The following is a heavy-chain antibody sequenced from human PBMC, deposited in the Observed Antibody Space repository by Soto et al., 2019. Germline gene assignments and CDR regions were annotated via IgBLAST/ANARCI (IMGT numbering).Heavy chain of an antibody. V-gene: IGHV1-69*13. D-gene: IGHD2-2*01. CDR2: IIPIFGTA. CDR3: ARAEGYCSSTSCYGFWFDP. CDR1: GGTFSSYA. J-gene: IGHJ5*02. Sequence: ASVKASCKASGGTFSSYAISWVRQAPGQGLEWMGGIIPIFGTANYAQKFQGRVTITADESTSTAYMELSSLRSEDTAVYYCARAEGYCSSTSCYGFWFDPWGQGTLVTVSS.